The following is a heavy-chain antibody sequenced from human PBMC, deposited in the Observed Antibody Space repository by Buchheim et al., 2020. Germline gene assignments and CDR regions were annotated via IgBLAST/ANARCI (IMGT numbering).Heavy chain of an antibody. CDR2: INTDGSFT. V-gene: IGHV3-74*01. D-gene: IGHD6-19*01. CDR3: ARVPQWLANYYFDY. CDR1: GFTFSNHW. Sequence: EVQLVESGGGLVQPGGSLRLSCTASGFTFSNHWTHWVRQAPGKGLVWVSRINTDGSFTSYADSVKGRFTISRENAKDTLYLQMNSLRAEDTAVYYCARVPQWLANYYFDYWGQGTL. J-gene: IGHJ4*02.